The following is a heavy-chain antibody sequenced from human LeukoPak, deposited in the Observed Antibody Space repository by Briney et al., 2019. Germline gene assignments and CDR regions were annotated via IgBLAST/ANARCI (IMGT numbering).Heavy chain of an antibody. CDR1: GFPFSSYW. Sequence: GGSLRLSCVASGFPFSSYWMTWVRQAPGKGLEWVANIKQDGSKKSYVDSVKGRFTISRDNSKNTLYLQMNSLRAEDTAVYYCAREGSGYYDSSGYYVGPFDYWGQGTLVTVSS. CDR3: AREGSGYYDSSGYYVGPFDY. V-gene: IGHV3-7*01. CDR2: IKQDGSKK. D-gene: IGHD3-22*01. J-gene: IGHJ4*02.